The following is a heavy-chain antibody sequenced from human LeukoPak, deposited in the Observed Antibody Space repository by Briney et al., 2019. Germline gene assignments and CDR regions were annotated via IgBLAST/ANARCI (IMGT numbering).Heavy chain of an antibody. Sequence: ASVKVSCKASGYTFTSYGISWVRQAPGQGLEWMGWISAYDGNTNYAQKLQGRVTMTTDTSTSTAYMELRSLRSDDTAVYYCARDGYYDFWSGYYEVDPWGQGTLVTVSS. D-gene: IGHD3-3*01. V-gene: IGHV1-18*01. CDR2: ISAYDGNT. CDR1: GYTFTSYG. CDR3: ARDGYYDFWSGYYEVDP. J-gene: IGHJ5*02.